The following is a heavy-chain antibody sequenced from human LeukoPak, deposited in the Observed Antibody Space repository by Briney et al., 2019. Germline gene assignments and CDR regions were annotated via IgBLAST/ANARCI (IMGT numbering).Heavy chain of an antibody. Sequence: SETLSLTCTVSGYSISSGYYWGWIRQPPGKGLERIGSIYHSGSTYYNPSLKSRVTISVDTSKNQFSLKLSSVTAADTAVYYCARHNSYSYGTTYWGQGTLVTVSS. J-gene: IGHJ4*02. V-gene: IGHV4-38-2*02. CDR3: ARHNSYSYGTTY. CDR2: IYHSGST. CDR1: GYSISSGYY. D-gene: IGHD5-18*01.